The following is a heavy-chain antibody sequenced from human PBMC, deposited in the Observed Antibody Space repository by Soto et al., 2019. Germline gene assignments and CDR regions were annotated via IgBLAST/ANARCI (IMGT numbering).Heavy chain of an antibody. V-gene: IGHV3-11*05. Sequence: QVQLVESGGGLVKPGGSLRLSCAASGFTFNDYYMTWIRQAPGTGLEWVSYISSTGSYTKYADSVKGRFTISRDNAKNSLYLQMDSLRDEETGIYYCARDPSIRSPPDYWGRGTQVTVSS. J-gene: IGHJ4*02. CDR1: GFTFNDYY. CDR3: ARDPSIRSPPDY. D-gene: IGHD3-3*02. CDR2: ISSTGSYT.